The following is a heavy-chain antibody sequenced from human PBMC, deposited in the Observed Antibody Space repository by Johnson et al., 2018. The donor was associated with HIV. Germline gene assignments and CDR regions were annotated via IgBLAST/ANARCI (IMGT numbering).Heavy chain of an antibody. CDR2: ISYDGNNQ. J-gene: IGHJ3*02. D-gene: IGHD6-6*01. Sequence: QVQLVESGGGLVQHGGSLRLSCAASGFTFSSYDMHWVRQATGKGLEWVAVISYDGNNQYYRDSVKGRFTISRDNSKNTLYLQMNSLRAEDTAVYNCARDRGAGSSGAFDIWGQGTMVTVSS. CDR1: GFTFSSYD. V-gene: IGHV3-30-3*01. CDR3: ARDRGAGSSGAFDI.